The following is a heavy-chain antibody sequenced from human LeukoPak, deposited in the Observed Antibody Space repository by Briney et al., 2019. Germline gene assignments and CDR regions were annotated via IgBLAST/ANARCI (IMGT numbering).Heavy chain of an antibody. J-gene: IGHJ5*02. CDR3: ARAGSGRSPDWFDP. CDR1: GFTFSSYG. CDR2: IRYDGSNK. V-gene: IGHV3-30*02. Sequence: GGSLILSCAASGFTFSSYGMHWVRQAPGKGVERVAFIRYDGSNKYYADSVKGRFTISRNNAKNSLYLQMNSLRADDTAVYYCARAGSGRSPDWFDPWGQGTLVTVSS. D-gene: IGHD1-26*01.